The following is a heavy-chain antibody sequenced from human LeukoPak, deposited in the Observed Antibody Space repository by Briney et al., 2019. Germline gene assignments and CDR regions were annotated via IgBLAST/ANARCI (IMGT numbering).Heavy chain of an antibody. CDR2: IYTSGST. Sequence: SETLSLTCTVSGGSISSGSYYWSWIRQPAGKGLEWIGRIYTSGSTNYNPSLKSRVTISVDTSKNQFSLKLSSVTAADTAAYYCARPDGPAPHPADWFDPWGQGTLVTVSS. CDR1: GGSISSGSYY. D-gene: IGHD2-2*01. CDR3: ARPDGPAPHPADWFDP. V-gene: IGHV4-61*02. J-gene: IGHJ5*02.